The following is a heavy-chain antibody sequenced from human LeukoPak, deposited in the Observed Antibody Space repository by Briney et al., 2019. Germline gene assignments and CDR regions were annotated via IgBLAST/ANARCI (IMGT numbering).Heavy chain of an antibody. J-gene: IGHJ4*02. CDR2: ISGGGGST. D-gene: IGHD3-10*01. CDR3: AKSGYYYGSGSYPSTFDY. Sequence: GGSLRLSCAASGFTFTSYAMSWVRQAPGKGLEWVSGISGGGGSTYYADSVKGRFSISRDNSKNTLYLQMNSLRAEDTAVYYCAKSGYYYGSGSYPSTFDYWGQGTLVTVSS. V-gene: IGHV3-23*01. CDR1: GFTFTSYA.